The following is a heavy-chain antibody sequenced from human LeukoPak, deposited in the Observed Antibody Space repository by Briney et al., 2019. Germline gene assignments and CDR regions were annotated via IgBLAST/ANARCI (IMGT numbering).Heavy chain of an antibody. Sequence: SETLSLTCTVSGGSINSYYWSWIRQPAGKGLEWIGHIYSTGNTKYYNPSLKSRVTMSLDTSKNQFSLKLSSVTAADTAVYYCARDRGEAAAFGFGWFDPWGQGTLVTVSS. D-gene: IGHD6-13*01. J-gene: IGHJ5*02. CDR2: IYSTGNT. CDR1: GGSINSYY. CDR3: ARDRGEAAAFGFGWFDP. V-gene: IGHV4-4*07.